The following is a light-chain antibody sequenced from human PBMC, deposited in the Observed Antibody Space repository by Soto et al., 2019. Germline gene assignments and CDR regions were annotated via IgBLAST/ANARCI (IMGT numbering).Light chain of an antibody. CDR2: AAS. J-gene: IGKJ4*01. Sequence: DIQMTQSPSSVSASVGDRVTITCRASQGISCWLAWYQQKPGKAPKLLIYAASTLQSGVPSRFISSGSGTDITHTSSSRQPEDCATYYCQQVNSFPLTFGGGTHLEIK. V-gene: IGKV1-12*01. CDR3: QQVNSFPLT. CDR1: QGISCW.